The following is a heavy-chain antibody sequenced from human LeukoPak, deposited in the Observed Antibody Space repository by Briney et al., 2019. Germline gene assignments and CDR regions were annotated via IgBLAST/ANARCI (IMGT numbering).Heavy chain of an antibody. CDR3: AHARASGYSYGFDY. Sequence: GGSLRLSRAASGFTFSSYGVHWVRQAPGKGLEWVAFIRYDGSNKYYADSVKGRFTISRDNSKNTLYLQMNSLRAEDTAVYYCAHARASGYSYGFDYWGQGTLVTVSS. V-gene: IGHV3-30*02. CDR2: IRYDGSNK. J-gene: IGHJ4*02. D-gene: IGHD5-18*01. CDR1: GFTFSSYG.